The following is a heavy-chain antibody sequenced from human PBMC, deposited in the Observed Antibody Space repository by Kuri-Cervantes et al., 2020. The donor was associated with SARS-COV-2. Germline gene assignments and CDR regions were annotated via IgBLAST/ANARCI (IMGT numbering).Heavy chain of an antibody. Sequence: GESLKISCTASGFSISDRAYWMTWVRQTPGKGLEWVANIKHDGSERFYVDSVKGRFTISRDNSKNTLYLQMNSLRAEDTAVYYCAKDGSMKGWLFTDNWFDPWGQGTLVTVSS. CDR1: GFSISDRAYW. CDR2: IKHDGSER. CDR3: AKDGSMKGWLFTDNWFDP. J-gene: IGHJ5*02. V-gene: IGHV3-7*01. D-gene: IGHD3-22*01.